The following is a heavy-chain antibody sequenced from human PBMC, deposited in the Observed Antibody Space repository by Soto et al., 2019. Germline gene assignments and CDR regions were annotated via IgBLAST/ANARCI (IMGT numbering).Heavy chain of an antibody. D-gene: IGHD3-16*02. J-gene: IGHJ4*02. V-gene: IGHV3-64D*06. CDR1: GFAFSTYA. CDR3: VKDRWIDY. CDR2: ISSNGGST. Sequence: VGSLRLSCSASGFAFSTYAMHWVRQAPGKGLEYVSSISSNGGSTCYADSVKGRFTISRDNSKNTLYLQMSSLRAEDTAVYYCVKDRWIDYCGQGTVVTVSS.